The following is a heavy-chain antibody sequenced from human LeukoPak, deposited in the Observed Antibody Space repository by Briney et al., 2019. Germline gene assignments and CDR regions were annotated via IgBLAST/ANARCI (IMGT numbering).Heavy chain of an antibody. CDR3: ARRTYYDTLPGYKYWYFDL. Sequence: SETLSLTCTVSGGSISSYYWSWVRQPPGKGLQWIGYINYSGNSDYNPSLQSRVTMSVDTSKNQFSLKLNSVTAADTAVYYCARRTYYDTLPGYKYWYFDLWGRGTLVTVSS. D-gene: IGHD3-9*01. CDR2: INYSGNS. V-gene: IGHV4-59*01. J-gene: IGHJ2*01. CDR1: GGSISSYY.